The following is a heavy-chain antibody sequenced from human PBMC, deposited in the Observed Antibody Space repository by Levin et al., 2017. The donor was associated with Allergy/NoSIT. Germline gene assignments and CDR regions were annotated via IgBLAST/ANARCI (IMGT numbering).Heavy chain of an antibody. Sequence: SQTLSLTCAVYGGAFSGYQWSWIRHSPGKGLQWIGEVNHTGNPKYSPSLRSRVTISVDTSKNHLSLSLTSVTDADTAVYYCAREENYYDSSGHFRVAADWGQGTLVTVSS. D-gene: IGHD3-22*01. CDR3: AREENYYDSSGHFRVAAD. CDR2: VNHTGNP. J-gene: IGHJ1*01. CDR1: GGAFSGYQ. V-gene: IGHV4-34*01.